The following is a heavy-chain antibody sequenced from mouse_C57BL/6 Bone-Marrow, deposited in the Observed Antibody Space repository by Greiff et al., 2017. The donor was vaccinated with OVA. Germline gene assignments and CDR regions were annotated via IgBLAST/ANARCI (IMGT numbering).Heavy chain of an antibody. CDR1: GYTFTDYY. Sequence: EVKLMESGPVLVKPGASVKMSCKASGYTFTDYYMNWVKQSHGKSLEWIGVINPYNGGTSYNQKFKGKATLTVDKSSSTAYMELNSLTSEDSAVYYCAPVVRDYWGQGTTLTVSS. J-gene: IGHJ2*01. V-gene: IGHV1-19*01. CDR2: INPYNGGT. D-gene: IGHD1-1*01. CDR3: APVVRDY.